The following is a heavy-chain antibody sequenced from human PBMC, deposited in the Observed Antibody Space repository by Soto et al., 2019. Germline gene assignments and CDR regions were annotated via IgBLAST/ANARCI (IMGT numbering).Heavy chain of an antibody. J-gene: IGHJ4*02. CDR3: ARGGGSYFFDY. CDR2: ISSNGGST. Sequence: GGSLRLSCAASGFTFSSYAMSWVRQAPGKGLEYVSAISSNGGSTYYANSVKGRFTISRDNSKNTLYLQMGSLRAEDMAVYYCARGGGSYFFDYWGQGT. CDR1: GFTFSSYA. D-gene: IGHD1-26*01. V-gene: IGHV3-64*01.